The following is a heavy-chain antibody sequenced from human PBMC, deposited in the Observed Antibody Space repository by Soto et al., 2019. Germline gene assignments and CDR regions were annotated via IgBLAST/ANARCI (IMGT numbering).Heavy chain of an antibody. CDR3: ARGRDTRGRGPRGFGMDV. V-gene: IGHV3-7*03. CDR1: GFTFSSYW. D-gene: IGHD3-10*01. Sequence: GGSLRLSCAASGFTFSSYWMSWVRQAPGKGLEWVANIKQDGSEKYYVDSVKGRFTISRDNAKNSLYLQMNSLRAEDTAVYYCARGRDTRGRGPRGFGMDVWGQGTTVIVSS. CDR2: IKQDGSEK. J-gene: IGHJ6*02.